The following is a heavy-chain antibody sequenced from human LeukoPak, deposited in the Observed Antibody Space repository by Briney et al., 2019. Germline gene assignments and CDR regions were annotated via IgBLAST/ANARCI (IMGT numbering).Heavy chain of an antibody. CDR3: ARAPYDFWSGYYGELYFDY. CDR1: GYSIRSGYY. CDR2: IYHSGST. Sequence: SETLSLTCTVSGYSIRSGYYWGWIRQPPGKGLEWIGNIYHSGSTNYNPPLKSRVTISVDKSKNQFSLKLSSVTAADTAVYYCARAPYDFWSGYYGELYFDYWGQGTLVTVSS. V-gene: IGHV4-38-2*02. D-gene: IGHD3-3*01. J-gene: IGHJ4*02.